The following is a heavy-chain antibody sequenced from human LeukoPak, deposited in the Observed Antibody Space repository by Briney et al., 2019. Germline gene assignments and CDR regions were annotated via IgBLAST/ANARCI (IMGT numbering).Heavy chain of an antibody. J-gene: IGHJ4*02. CDR2: ISYDGSNK. D-gene: IGHD3-10*01. V-gene: IGHV3-30*18. CDR3: AKDFSQYYYGSGSYDY. Sequence: PGGSLRLSCAASGFTFSSYGMHWVRQAPGKGLEWVAVISYDGSNKYYADSVKGRFTISRDNSKNMLYLQMNSLRAEDTAVYYCAKDFSQYYYGSGSYDYWGQGTLVTVSS. CDR1: GFTFSSYG.